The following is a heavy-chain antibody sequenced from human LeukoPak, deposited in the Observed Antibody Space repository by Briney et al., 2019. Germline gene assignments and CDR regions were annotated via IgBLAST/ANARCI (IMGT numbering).Heavy chain of an antibody. CDR1: GGSTSSYY. V-gene: IGHV4-59*01. CDR2: IYYSGST. D-gene: IGHD3-22*01. Sequence: SETLSLTCTVSGGSTSSYYWSWLRQPPGKGLEWIGYIYYSGSTNYNPSLKSRVTISVDTPKNQFSLKLSSVTAADTAVYYCARDPGYYDSSGYYYPYYFDYWGQGTPVTVSS. J-gene: IGHJ4*02. CDR3: ARDPGYYDSSGYYYPYYFDY.